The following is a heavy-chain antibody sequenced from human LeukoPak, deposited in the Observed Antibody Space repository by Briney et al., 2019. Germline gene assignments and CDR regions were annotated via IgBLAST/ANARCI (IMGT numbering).Heavy chain of an antibody. CDR1: GGSFSGYY. CDR3: ATLRRNYYGSGSYLSFDY. J-gene: IGHJ4*02. CDR2: ISHSGSA. Sequence: SETLSLTCAVYGGSFSGYYWSWIRKPPGKGLEGIGEISHSGSANYNPSLKSRLNISVDTSKKQFSLKLSSVTAADTAVYYCATLRRNYYGSGSYLSFDYWGGGTLVTVSS. D-gene: IGHD3-10*01. V-gene: IGHV4-34*01.